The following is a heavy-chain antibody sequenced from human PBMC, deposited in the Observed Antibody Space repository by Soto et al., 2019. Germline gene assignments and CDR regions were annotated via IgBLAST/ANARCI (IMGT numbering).Heavy chain of an antibody. Sequence: AETLSLTFAVSGGSISSINWWSWVRQPPGKGLEWIWEIYHSGSTNYKPSLKSRVTISVDKSKKQFSLKLSSVTAADTAVYYCAGTYYYDISGYYHXWGQGTLVTVSX. J-gene: IGHJ4*02. CDR1: GGSISSINW. V-gene: IGHV4-4*02. CDR2: IYHSGST. CDR3: AGTYYYDISGYYHX. D-gene: IGHD3-22*01.